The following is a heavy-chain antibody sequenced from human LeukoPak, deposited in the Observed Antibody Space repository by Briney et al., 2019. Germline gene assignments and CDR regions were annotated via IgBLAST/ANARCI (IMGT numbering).Heavy chain of an antibody. Sequence: ASVKVSCKASGYTFTGYYMHWVRQAPGQGLQWMGIVNPNDGTTHYAQKFQGRVTMTRDMSTTTVYMELSSLRFDDTAVYYCARYSSGTPNFNYWGQGTLVTVSS. CDR2: VNPNDGTT. CDR3: ARYSSGTPNFNY. CDR1: GYTFTGYY. J-gene: IGHJ4*02. V-gene: IGHV1-46*01. D-gene: IGHD3-10*01.